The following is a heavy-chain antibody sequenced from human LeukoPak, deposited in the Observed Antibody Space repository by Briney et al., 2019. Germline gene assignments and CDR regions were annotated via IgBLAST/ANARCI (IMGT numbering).Heavy chain of an antibody. CDR2: INTNTGNP. D-gene: IGHD2-21*02. Sequence: ASVKVSCKASGYTFTSYGISWVRQAPGQGLEWTGWINTNTGNPTYAQGFTGRFVFSLDTPVSTAYLQISSLKAEDTAVYYCARDLGNCGGDCYPPYYYYYGMDVWGQGTTVTVSS. CDR1: GYTFTSYG. J-gene: IGHJ6*02. CDR3: ARDLGNCGGDCYPPYYYYYGMDV. V-gene: IGHV7-4-1*02.